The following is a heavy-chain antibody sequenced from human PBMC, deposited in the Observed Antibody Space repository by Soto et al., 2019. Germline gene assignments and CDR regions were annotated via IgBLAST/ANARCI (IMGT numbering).Heavy chain of an antibody. Sequence: EVQLVESGGGLVQPGGSLKLSCAASGFTFSGSAMHWVRQASGKGLEWVGRIRSKANSYATAYVASVKGRFTISRDDSKNTAYLQMNSLKTEDTAVYYCITGGNSSHWFDPWGQGTLVTVSS. V-gene: IGHV3-73*01. D-gene: IGHD2-21*02. CDR2: IRSKANSYAT. CDR1: GFTFSGSA. CDR3: ITGGNSSHWFDP. J-gene: IGHJ5*02.